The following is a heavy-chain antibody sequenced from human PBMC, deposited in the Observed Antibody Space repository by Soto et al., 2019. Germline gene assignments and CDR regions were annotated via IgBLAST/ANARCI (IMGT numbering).Heavy chain of an antibody. Sequence: GGSLRLSCAASGFTFSSYSMNWVRQAPGKGLEWVSYISSSSSTIYYADSVKGRFTISRDNAKNSLYLQMNSLRAEDTAVYYCARDGDYGDYVPNMGNIWGQGTMVTVSS. CDR3: ARDGDYGDYVPNMGNI. D-gene: IGHD4-17*01. CDR2: ISSSSSTI. CDR1: GFTFSSYS. J-gene: IGHJ3*02. V-gene: IGHV3-48*01.